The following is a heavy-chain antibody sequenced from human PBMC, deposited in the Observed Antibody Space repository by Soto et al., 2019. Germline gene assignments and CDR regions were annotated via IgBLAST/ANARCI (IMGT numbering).Heavy chain of an antibody. J-gene: IGHJ6*02. V-gene: IGHV3-49*03. CDR1: GFTFGDYA. Sequence: PVGSLRLSCTASGFTFGDYAMSWFRQAPGKGLEWVGFIRSKAYGGTTEYAASVKGRFTISRDDSKSIAYLQMNSLKTEDTAVYYCTSSEYYDFWSGYPVDYYYGMDVWGQGTTVTVSS. CDR2: IRSKAYGGTT. D-gene: IGHD3-3*01. CDR3: TSSEYYDFWSGYPVDYYYGMDV.